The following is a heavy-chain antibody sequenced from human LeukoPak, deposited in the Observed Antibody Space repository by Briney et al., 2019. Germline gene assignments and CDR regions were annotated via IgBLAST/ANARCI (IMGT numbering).Heavy chain of an antibody. CDR1: GFTFHSSA. J-gene: IGHJ4*02. CDR3: TTAAEYNYDSSAYYQYDY. Sequence: GGSLRLSCAASGFTFHSSAMSWVRQAPGKGLEWVGRIKSKTDGGTTDYAAPVKSRFTISRDDSKNTVYLQMTSLRAEDTAVYYCTTAAEYNYDSSAYYQYDYWGQGTLVTVSS. D-gene: IGHD3-22*01. CDR2: IKSKTDGGTT. V-gene: IGHV3-15*01.